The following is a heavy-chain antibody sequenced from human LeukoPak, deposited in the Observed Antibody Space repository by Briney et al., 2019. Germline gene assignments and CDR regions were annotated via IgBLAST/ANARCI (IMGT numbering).Heavy chain of an antibody. V-gene: IGHV4-38-2*02. CDR1: GYSISSGYY. CDR3: ARDLDGENYDFWSGYQPFDP. J-gene: IGHJ5*02. CDR2: IYHSGST. Sequence: SETLSLTCTVSGYSISSGYYWGWIQQPPGKGLEWIGSIYHSGSTYYNPSLKSRVTISVDTSKNQFSLKLSSVTAADTAVYYCARDLDGENYDFWSGYQPFDPWGQGTLVTVSS. D-gene: IGHD3-3*01.